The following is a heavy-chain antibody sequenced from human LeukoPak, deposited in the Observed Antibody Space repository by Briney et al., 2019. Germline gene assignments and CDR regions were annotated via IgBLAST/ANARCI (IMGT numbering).Heavy chain of an antibody. J-gene: IGHJ4*02. Sequence: PGGSLRLSCAASGFTFSSYEMNWVRQAPGKGLEWVPYISSSGSTIYYADSVKGRFTISRDNAKNSLYLQMNSLRAEDTAVYYCALNYYDSSGYYGTGYWGQGTLVTVSS. D-gene: IGHD3-22*01. CDR3: ALNYYDSSGYYGTGY. V-gene: IGHV3-48*03. CDR1: GFTFSSYE. CDR2: ISSSGSTI.